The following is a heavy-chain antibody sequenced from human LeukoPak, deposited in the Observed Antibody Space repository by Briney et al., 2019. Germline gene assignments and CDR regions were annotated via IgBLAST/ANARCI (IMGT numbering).Heavy chain of an antibody. CDR2: ISSSGSFI. D-gene: IGHD2/OR15-2a*01. J-gene: IGHJ4*02. CDR1: GITFSSYT. CDR3: ARDLRGYCNSVSC. Sequence: PGGSLRLSCAVSGITFSSYTMNWVRQAPGKGLEWVSQISSSGSFIYYADSVKGRFNISRDNAKNSLYLQMNSLRAEDTAVYYCARDLRGYCNSVSCWGQGTLVTVSS. V-gene: IGHV3-21*01.